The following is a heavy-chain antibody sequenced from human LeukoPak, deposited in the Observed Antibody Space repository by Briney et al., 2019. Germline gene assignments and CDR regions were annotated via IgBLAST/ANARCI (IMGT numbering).Heavy chain of an antibody. Sequence: GGSLRLSCAASGFTVSSNYMSWVRQAPGKGLEWVSVIYSGGSTYYADSVKGRFTISRDNSKNTLYLQMNSLRVEDTAVYYCAKDSLKHSGYDGGGLDDWGQGTLVTVSS. J-gene: IGHJ4*02. CDR2: IYSGGST. CDR3: AKDSLKHSGYDGGGLDD. D-gene: IGHD5-12*01. CDR1: GFTVSSNY. V-gene: IGHV3-53*05.